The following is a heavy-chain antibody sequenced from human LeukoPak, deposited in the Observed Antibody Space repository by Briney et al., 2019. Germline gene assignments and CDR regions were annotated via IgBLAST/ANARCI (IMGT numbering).Heavy chain of an antibody. D-gene: IGHD2-2*01. CDR1: GFTFSSYA. V-gene: IGHV3-30-3*01. J-gene: IGHJ4*02. Sequence: TGRSLRLSCAASGFTFSSYAMHWVRQAPGKGLEWVAVISYDGSNKYYADSVKGRFTISRDNSKNTLYLQMNSLRAEDTAVYYCVEDFVGYCSSTTCGVDYWGQGTLVTVSS. CDR2: ISYDGSNK. CDR3: VEDFVGYCSSTTCGVDY.